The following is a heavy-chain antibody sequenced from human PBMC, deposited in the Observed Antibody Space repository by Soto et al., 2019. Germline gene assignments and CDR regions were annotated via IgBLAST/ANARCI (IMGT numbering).Heavy chain of an antibody. V-gene: IGHV3-11*06. CDR3: VRDSSDIVVVPAAIEGVLAP. CDR2: VSSSGSST. J-gene: IGHJ5*02. CDR1: GFTFSDYH. D-gene: IGHD2-2*02. Sequence: PGGSLRLSCSASGFTFSDYHMSWIRQAPGKGLEWVSYVSSSGSSTRYADSVKGRFTISRDNAKNSLYLQMNSLRAEDTAVYYCVRDSSDIVVVPAAIEGVLAPWGQGTLVTVSS.